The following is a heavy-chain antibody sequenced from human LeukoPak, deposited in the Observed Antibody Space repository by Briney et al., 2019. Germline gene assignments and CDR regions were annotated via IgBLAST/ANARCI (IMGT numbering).Heavy chain of an antibody. Sequence: GGSLRLSCAASGFTFSSYAMSWVRQAPGKGLEWVSGISGSGDNTYYVDSVKGQFTISRDNSKNTLYVQVNSLGTEDTAAYYCAKGSYYDSSGSFYFDYWGQGTLVTVSS. J-gene: IGHJ4*02. CDR2: ISGSGDNT. V-gene: IGHV3-23*01. CDR3: AKGSYYDSSGSFYFDY. CDR1: GFTFSSYA. D-gene: IGHD3-22*01.